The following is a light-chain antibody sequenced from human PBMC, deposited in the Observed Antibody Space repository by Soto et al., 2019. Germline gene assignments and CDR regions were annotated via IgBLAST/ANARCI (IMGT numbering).Light chain of an antibody. CDR3: AAWDDSLSAGV. Sequence: QAVVTQPPSASGTPGQRVTISCSGSSSNIGTNNVHWFQQFPGTAPNLLIYRNNRRPSGVPDRFSGSKSGTSASLAISGLRSEDDADYYCAAWDDSLSAGVFGGGTKLTVL. J-gene: IGLJ3*02. V-gene: IGLV1-47*01. CDR2: RNN. CDR1: SSNIGTNN.